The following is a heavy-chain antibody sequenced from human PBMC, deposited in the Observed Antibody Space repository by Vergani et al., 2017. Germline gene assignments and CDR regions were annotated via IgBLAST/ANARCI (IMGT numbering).Heavy chain of an antibody. CDR1: GYTFSSYG. V-gene: IGHV1-18*01. J-gene: IGHJ3*02. D-gene: IGHD3-16*01. CDR3: VRDKGDFNAFDI. CDR2: ISAYNGKT. Sequence: QVHLVQSGAEVKKPGASVKVSCKTSGYTFSSYGISWVRQAPGQGLEWMGWISAYNGKTDYAQKVQGRVTMTTDTSTSTAYMELRSLGSDDTAVYYCVRDKGDFNAFDIWGQGTMVTDSS.